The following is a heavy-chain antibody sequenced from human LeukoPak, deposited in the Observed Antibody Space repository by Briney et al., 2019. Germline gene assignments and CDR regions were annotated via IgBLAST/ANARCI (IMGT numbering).Heavy chain of an antibody. J-gene: IGHJ6*02. CDR1: GFTFSSYA. V-gene: IGHV3-23*01. CDR2: ISGSGGST. Sequence: GGSLRLSCAASGFTFSSYAMSWVRQAPGKGLEWVSAISGSGGSTYYADSVKGRFTISRDDSQNTLYLQMNSLRAEDTAVYYCAKAGFGGDYYYYYGMDVWGQGTTVTVSS. D-gene: IGHD3-10*01. CDR3: AKAGFGGDYYYYYGMDV.